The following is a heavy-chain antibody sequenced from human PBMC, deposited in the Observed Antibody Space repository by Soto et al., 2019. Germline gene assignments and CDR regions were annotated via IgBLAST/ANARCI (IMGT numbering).Heavy chain of an antibody. J-gene: IGHJ5*02. CDR3: VRDYMPRRRDYNWFEP. CDR2: IKSDGSST. V-gene: IGHV3-74*03. Sequence: PVGSLRLSCASSVCILSSYWMHWVRQSPGKGLVWVSRIKSDGSSTTYADSVKGRFTISRDNARNTLYLQMNSLGAEDTAVYYCVRDYMPRRRDYNWFEPWGQATLVIVS. D-gene: IGHD2-2*01. CDR1: VCILSSYW.